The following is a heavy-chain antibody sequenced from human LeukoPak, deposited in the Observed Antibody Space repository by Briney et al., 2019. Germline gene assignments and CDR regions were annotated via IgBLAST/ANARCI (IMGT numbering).Heavy chain of an antibody. CDR2: IYTNGST. J-gene: IGHJ4*02. D-gene: IGHD6-6*01. CDR1: GGSINTYY. Sequence: PSETLSLTCTGSGGSINTYYWNWIRQPAGKGLEWIGRIYTNGSTNYNPSLKSRVSISIDKSKNQFSLRLSSVTAADTAVYYCARGNSSSSCDYWGQGTLVTVSS. CDR3: ARGNSSSSCDY. V-gene: IGHV4-4*07.